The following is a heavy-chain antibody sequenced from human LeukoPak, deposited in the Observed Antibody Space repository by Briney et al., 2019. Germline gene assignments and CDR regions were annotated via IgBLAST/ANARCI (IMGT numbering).Heavy chain of an antibody. Sequence: GGSLRLSCAASGFTFSTYAVNWVRQAPGKGLEWVSAISSSGGTTYYADAVKGRFSISRDNSKNTLYLRMNSLRAEDTAIYYCAKDRNAWPINFDSWGQGTLVTVSA. CDR1: GFTFSTYA. CDR2: ISSSGGTT. D-gene: IGHD1-14*01. V-gene: IGHV3-23*01. J-gene: IGHJ4*02. CDR3: AKDRNAWPINFDS.